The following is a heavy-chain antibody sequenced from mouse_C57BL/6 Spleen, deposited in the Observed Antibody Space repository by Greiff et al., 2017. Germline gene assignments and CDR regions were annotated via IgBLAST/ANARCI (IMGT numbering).Heavy chain of an antibody. CDR3: AKGANLDVGGLAY. CDR1: GYTFTSYW. V-gene: IGHV1-53*01. CDR2: INPSNGGT. Sequence: QVQLQQPGTELVQPGASVKLSCKASGYTFTSYWMHWVKQRPGQGLEWIGNINPSNGGTNYNEKFKSKATLTVDKSSSTSFMQLSSLTSEDSAVYYCAKGANLDVGGLAYWGQGPLVTVSA. J-gene: IGHJ3*01. D-gene: IGHD4-1*01.